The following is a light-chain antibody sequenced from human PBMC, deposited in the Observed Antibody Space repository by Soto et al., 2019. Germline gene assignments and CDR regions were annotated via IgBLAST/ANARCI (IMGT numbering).Light chain of an antibody. CDR3: CSYAGSSTWV. CDR2: EGS. V-gene: IGLV2-23*01. J-gene: IGLJ3*02. Sequence: QSALTQPASLSGSPGQSITISCTGTSSDVGSYNLVSWYQQHPVKAPKLMIYEGSKRPSGVSNRFSGSKSGNTASLTISGLQAEDEADYYWCSYAGSSTWVFGGGTKLTVL. CDR1: SSDVGSYNL.